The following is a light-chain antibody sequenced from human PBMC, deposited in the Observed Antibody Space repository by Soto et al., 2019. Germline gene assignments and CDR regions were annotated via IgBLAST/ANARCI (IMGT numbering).Light chain of an antibody. J-gene: IGLJ1*01. CDR2: DVN. CDR1: SSDVGGYNY. Sequence: QSVLTQPRSVSGSPGQSVSISCTGTSSDVGGYNYVSWYQQHPGKAPIVMIYDVNKRPSGVPDRFSGSKSGNTASLTLSGLQSEDEADYYCCSYAGRYIYVFGTGTKVTVL. CDR3: CSYAGRYIYV. V-gene: IGLV2-11*01.